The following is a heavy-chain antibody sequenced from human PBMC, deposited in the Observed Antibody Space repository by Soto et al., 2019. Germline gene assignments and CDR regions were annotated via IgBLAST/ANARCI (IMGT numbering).Heavy chain of an antibody. CDR1: GDSVSSYSAS. CDR2: TYYRSKWYN. V-gene: IGHV6-1*01. Sequence: SQTLSRTCAISGDSVSSYSASWNWIRQYPSRGLEWLGRTYYRSKWYNDYAVSVKSRITINPDTSKNQFSLQLNSVTPEDTAVYYCARDPGPESGYGEVWGQGALVTVSS. CDR3: ARDPGPESGYGEV. J-gene: IGHJ4*02. D-gene: IGHD5-12*01.